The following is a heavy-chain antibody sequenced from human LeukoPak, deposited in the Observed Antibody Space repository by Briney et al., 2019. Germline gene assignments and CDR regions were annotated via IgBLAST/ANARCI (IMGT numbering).Heavy chain of an antibody. CDR3: ARGYRGIAVAGPFDY. J-gene: IGHJ4*02. CDR1: GFTFSSYA. D-gene: IGHD6-19*01. CDR2: TSYDGSNK. Sequence: GGSLRLSCAASGFTFSSYAMHWVRQAPGKGLEWVAVTSYDGSNKYYADSVKGQFTISRDNSKNTLYLQMNSLRAEDTAVYYCARGYRGIAVAGPFDYWGQGTLVTVSS. V-gene: IGHV3-30*04.